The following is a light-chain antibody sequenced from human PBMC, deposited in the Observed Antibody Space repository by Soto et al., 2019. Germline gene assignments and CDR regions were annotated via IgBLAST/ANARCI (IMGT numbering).Light chain of an antibody. CDR3: QQYNKYPWT. CDR2: KTS. V-gene: IGKV1-5*03. CDR1: QSIDKY. Sequence: DIQMTQSPSSLSACVGDIFTITCRASQSIDKYVNWYQQRPGKAPTLLIYKTSTLETGVPSRFSGSGSGTEFTLSISSLQPEDFAIYYCQQYNKYPWTFGQGTKVDIK. J-gene: IGKJ1*01.